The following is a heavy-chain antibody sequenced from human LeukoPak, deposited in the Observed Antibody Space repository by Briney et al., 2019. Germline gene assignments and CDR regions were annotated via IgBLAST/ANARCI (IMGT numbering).Heavy chain of an antibody. J-gene: IGHJ6*03. CDR3: GRDPEVPDYYSYMDV. CDR2: ISTGGNYI. V-gene: IGHV3-21*01. Sequence: GGSLRLSCVASGFTFSSYSMFWVRQAPGKGLEWVSAISTGGNYIYYADSVKGRFTISRDNAENSLFLQMNSLRAEDAAVYYCGRDPEVPDYYSYMDVWGKGTTVTVSS. CDR1: GFTFSSYS.